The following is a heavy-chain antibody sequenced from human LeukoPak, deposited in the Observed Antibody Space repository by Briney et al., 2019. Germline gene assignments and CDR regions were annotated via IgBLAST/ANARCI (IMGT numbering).Heavy chain of an antibody. CDR3: ARDPDYYDSSGYLSGWFDP. V-gene: IGHV4-61*02. J-gene: IGHJ5*02. CDR1: GGSISSGSYY. Sequence: SETLSLTCTVSGGSISSGSYYWSWIRQPAGKGLEWIGRIYTSGSTNYNPSLKSRVTISVDTSKNQFSLKLSSVTAADTAVYYCARDPDYYDSSGYLSGWFDPWGQGTLVTVSS. D-gene: IGHD3-22*01. CDR2: IYTSGST.